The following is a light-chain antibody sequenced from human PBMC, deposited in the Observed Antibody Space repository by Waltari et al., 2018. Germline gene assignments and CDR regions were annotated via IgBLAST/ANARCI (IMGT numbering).Light chain of an antibody. Sequence: DIVMNQSPDSLAVSLGERATINYKSSQSVLYSSNNKNYLAWYQQKPGQPPKLLIYWASTRESGVPDRFSGSGSGTDFTLTISSLQAEDLAVYYCQQYYRSPWTFGQGTKVEIK. J-gene: IGKJ1*01. CDR3: QQYYRSPWT. CDR1: QSVLYSSNNKNY. V-gene: IGKV4-1*01. CDR2: WAS.